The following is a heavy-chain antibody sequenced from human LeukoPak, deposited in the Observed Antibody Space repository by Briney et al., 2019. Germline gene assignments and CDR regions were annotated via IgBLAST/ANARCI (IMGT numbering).Heavy chain of an antibody. CDR1: GYTFTSYD. J-gene: IGHJ3*02. D-gene: IGHD2-2*02. V-gene: IGHV1-8*03. Sequence: ASVKVSCKASGYTFTSYDINWVRQATGQGLEWMGWMNPNSGNTGYAQKFQGRVTITRNTSISTAYMELSSLRSEDTAVYYCARGLVVVPAAISGRDAFDIWAKGQWSPSLQ. CDR3: ARGLVVVPAAISGRDAFDI. CDR2: MNPNSGNT.